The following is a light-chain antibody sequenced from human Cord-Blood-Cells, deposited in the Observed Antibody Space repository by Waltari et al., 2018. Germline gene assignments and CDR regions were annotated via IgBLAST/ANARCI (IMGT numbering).Light chain of an antibody. CDR1: QSVSSSY. V-gene: IGKV3D-7*01. J-gene: IGKJ2*01. Sequence: EIVMTQSPATLSLSPGERATLSCRASQSVSSSYLSWYQQKPGQAPRLLIYGASTRATGFPAGFSGRGSGTAFTLTISSLQPEDFAVYDCQQDYYLPYTFGQGTKLEIK. CDR2: GAS. CDR3: QQDYYLPYT.